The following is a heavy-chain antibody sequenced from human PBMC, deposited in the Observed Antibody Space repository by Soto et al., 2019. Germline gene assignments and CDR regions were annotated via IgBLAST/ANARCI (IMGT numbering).Heavy chain of an antibody. CDR3: AKDRTHGDYHSVYDF. CDR2: ISHDGTVK. J-gene: IGHJ4*02. D-gene: IGHD4-17*01. CDR1: GFTLSDYG. V-gene: IGHV3-30*18. Sequence: QVQLVESGGGVVQPGRSLRLSCAASGFTLSDYGMHWVRQAPGRGLEWVAIISHDGTVKYWADSEKGRFTISRDNSKNTVYLQMNSLRSEDTAVYYCAKDRTHGDYHSVYDFWCQGTLVTVSS.